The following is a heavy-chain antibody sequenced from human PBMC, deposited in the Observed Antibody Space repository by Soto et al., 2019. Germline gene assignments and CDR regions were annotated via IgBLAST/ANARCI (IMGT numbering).Heavy chain of an antibody. J-gene: IGHJ6*02. CDR3: ARDSRSTTTYGLDV. Sequence: QLQLQESGSGLVKPSQTLSLNCAVSGGSISSGGYSWSWLRLPPGKGLEWIGYIYHGESTNYNPSLRSRVTISVDRAKNQLSLILKSVTPADTDVYYCARDSRSTTTYGLDVWGQGTTVTVSS. CDR1: GGSISSGGYS. D-gene: IGHD4-4*01. CDR2: IYHGEST. V-gene: IGHV4-30-2*01.